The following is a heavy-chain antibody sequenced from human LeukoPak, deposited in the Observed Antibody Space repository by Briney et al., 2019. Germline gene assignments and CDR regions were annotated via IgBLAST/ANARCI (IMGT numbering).Heavy chain of an antibody. CDR1: GYTLTELS. CDR3: ARDGSTFGYSSGWYKSYNWFDP. CDR2: FDPEDGET. V-gene: IGHV1-24*01. J-gene: IGHJ5*02. D-gene: IGHD6-19*01. Sequence: ASVKVSCKVSGYTLTELSMHWVRQAPGKGLEWMGGFDPEDGETIYAQKFQGRVTMTEDTSTDTAYMELSSLRSDDTAVYYCARDGSTFGYSSGWYKSYNWFDPWGQGTLVTVSS.